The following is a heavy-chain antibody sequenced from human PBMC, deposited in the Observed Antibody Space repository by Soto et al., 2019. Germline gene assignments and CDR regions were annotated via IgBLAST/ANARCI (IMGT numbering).Heavy chain of an antibody. J-gene: IGHJ4*02. D-gene: IGHD2-15*01. CDR2: ISYSGST. V-gene: IGHV4-59*01. Sequence: SETLSLTCTVSGGSMSSYYWTWLRQSPGRGLEWIGYISYSGSTYYNPSLKSRVTISADVQNQFSLRMNSMIAADTAVYYCARADPDASVGYWGQGTLVTVSS. CDR1: GGSMSSYY. CDR3: ARADPDASVGY.